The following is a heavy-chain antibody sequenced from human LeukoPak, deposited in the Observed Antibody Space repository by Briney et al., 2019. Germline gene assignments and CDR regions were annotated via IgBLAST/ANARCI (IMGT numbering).Heavy chain of an antibody. CDR2: IIPIFGTA. V-gene: IGHV1-69*01. CDR3: ARYDDYGDYGWFDP. D-gene: IGHD4-17*01. Sequence: SVKVSCKASGGTFSSYAISWVRQAPGQGLEWMGGIIPIFGTANYAQKFQGRVTITADESTSTAYMELSSLRSEDTAVYYCARYDDYGDYGWFDPWGQGTLVTVSS. CDR1: GGTFSSYA. J-gene: IGHJ5*02.